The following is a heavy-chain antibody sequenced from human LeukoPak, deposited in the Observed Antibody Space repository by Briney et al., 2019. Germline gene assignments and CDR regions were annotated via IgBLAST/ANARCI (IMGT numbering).Heavy chain of an antibody. CDR3: ARTYCGGDCRGYYYYNYMDV. CDR2: IYTSGST. V-gene: IGHV4-4*07. J-gene: IGHJ6*03. CDR1: GGSISSYY. Sequence: SETLSLTCTVSGGSISSYYWSWIRQPAGKGLEWIGRIYTSGSTNYNPSLKSRVTMSVDTSKNQFSLKLSSVTAADTAVYYCARTYCGGDCRGYYYYNYMDVWGKGTTVTISS. D-gene: IGHD2-21*02.